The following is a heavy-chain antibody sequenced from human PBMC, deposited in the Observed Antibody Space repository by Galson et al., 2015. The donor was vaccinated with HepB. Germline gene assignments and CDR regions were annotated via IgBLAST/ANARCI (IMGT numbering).Heavy chain of an antibody. Sequence: SLRLSCAASGFTFSSYAMHWVRQAPGKGLEWVAVISYDGSNKYYADSVKGRFTISRDNSKNTLYLQTNSLRAEDTAVYYCARDPRESAAAPVYWGQGTLVTVSS. D-gene: IGHD6-13*01. CDR3: ARDPRESAAAPVY. CDR2: ISYDGSNK. V-gene: IGHV3-30*04. J-gene: IGHJ4*02. CDR1: GFTFSSYA.